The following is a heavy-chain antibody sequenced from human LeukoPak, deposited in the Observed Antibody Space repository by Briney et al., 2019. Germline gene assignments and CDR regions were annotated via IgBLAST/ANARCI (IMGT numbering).Heavy chain of an antibody. J-gene: IGHJ4*02. CDR3: ARDRLGGDLTGESLY. D-gene: IGHD4-17*01. CDR2: ISAYNGNT. V-gene: IGHV1-18*01. Sequence: ASVTVSCKASGYPFDNFGLTWVRQAPGQGLEWMGWISAYNGNTHYPQKFRGRLTMTTDTSTTTAYLELRSLKSDDTAVYYCARDRLGGDLTGESLYWGQGTLVTVSS. CDR1: GYPFDNFG.